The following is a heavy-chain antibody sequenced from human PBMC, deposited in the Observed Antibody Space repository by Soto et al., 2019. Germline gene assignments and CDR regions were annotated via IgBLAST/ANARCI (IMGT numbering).Heavy chain of an antibody. CDR1: GGSISSGGYY. Sequence: SLTCTVSGGSISSGGYYWSWIRQHPGKGLEWIGYIHYSGSTYYNPSLKSRVTISVDTSKNQFSLKLSSVTAEDTAVYYCARGLPNLYYFDDWGQGTLFTVSS. D-gene: IGHD7-27*01. J-gene: IGHJ4*02. CDR2: IHYSGST. CDR3: ARGLPNLYYFDD. V-gene: IGHV4-31*03.